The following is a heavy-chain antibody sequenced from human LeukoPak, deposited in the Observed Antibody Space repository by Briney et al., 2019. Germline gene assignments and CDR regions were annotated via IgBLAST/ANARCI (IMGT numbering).Heavy chain of an antibody. D-gene: IGHD6-13*01. CDR1: GFTFSNYW. CDR3: ARGGFTTSWYWVN. J-gene: IGHJ4*02. V-gene: IGHV3-7*04. CDR2: IKQDGSEK. Sequence: GGSLRLSCAASGFTFSNYWMTWVRQAPGKGLEWVANIKQDGSEKKYVDSVKGRFTISRDNAMDSLYLQMNSLRAEDTAVYYCARGGFTTSWYWVNWGQGTLVTVSS.